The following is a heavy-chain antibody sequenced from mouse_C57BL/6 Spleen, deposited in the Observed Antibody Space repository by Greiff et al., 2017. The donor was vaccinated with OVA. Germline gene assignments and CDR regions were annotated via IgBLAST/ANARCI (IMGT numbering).Heavy chain of an antibody. CDR2: IDPETGGT. CDR3: TGQFDY. V-gene: IGHV1-15*01. J-gene: IGHJ2*01. Sequence: VKLMESGAELVRPGASVTLSCKASGYTFTDYEMHWVKQTPVHGLEWIGAIDPETGGTAYNQKFKGKAILTADKSSSTAYMALRSLTSEDSAVYYCTGQFDYWGQGTTLTVSS. CDR1: GYTFTDYE.